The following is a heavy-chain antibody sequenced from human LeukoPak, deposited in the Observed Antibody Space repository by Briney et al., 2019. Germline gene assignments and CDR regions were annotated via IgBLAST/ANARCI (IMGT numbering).Heavy chain of an antibody. CDR1: GFTFNNYW. D-gene: IGHD2-15*01. CDR2: IRQDGSDK. Sequence: GGSLRLSCAASGFTFNNYWMSWVRQAPEKGPEWLANIRQDGSDKQYVDSVKGRFTISRDNAKNSLYLQMDSLSAEDTAVYYCARHSRGSPIDDWGQGTLVTVSS. V-gene: IGHV3-7*01. J-gene: IGHJ4*02. CDR3: ARHSRGSPIDD.